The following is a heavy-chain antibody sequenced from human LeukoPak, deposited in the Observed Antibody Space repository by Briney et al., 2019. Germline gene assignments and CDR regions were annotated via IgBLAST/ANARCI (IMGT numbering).Heavy chain of an antibody. CDR2: FDPEDGET. CDR1: GYTLTELS. D-gene: IGHD1-26*01. V-gene: IGHV1-24*01. CDR3: ATVYLRWELLRGFDY. Sequence: ASVKVSCKVSGYTLTELSMHWVRQAPGKGLERMGGFDPEDGETIYAQKFQGRVTMTKDTSTDTAYMELSSLRSEDTAVYYCATVYLRWELLRGFDYWGQGTLVTVSS. J-gene: IGHJ4*02.